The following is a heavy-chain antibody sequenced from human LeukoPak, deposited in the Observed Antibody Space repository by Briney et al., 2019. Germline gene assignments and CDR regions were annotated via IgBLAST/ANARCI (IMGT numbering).Heavy chain of an antibody. CDR3: ATLRHLWSDRDAFDI. V-gene: IGHV1-24*01. Sequence: ASVKVSCKVSGYTLTELSMHWVRQAPGKGLECMGGFDPEDGETIYAQKFQGRVTMTEDTSTDTAYMELSSLRSEDTAVYNCATLRHLWSDRDAFDIWGQGTMVTVSS. CDR2: FDPEDGET. J-gene: IGHJ3*02. CDR1: GYTLTELS. D-gene: IGHD3-3*01.